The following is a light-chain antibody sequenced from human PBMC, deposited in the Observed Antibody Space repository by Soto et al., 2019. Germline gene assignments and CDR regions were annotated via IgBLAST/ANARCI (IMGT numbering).Light chain of an antibody. CDR2: DVS. J-gene: IGLJ2*01. CDR1: SSDVGGSNF. CDR3: SSYTTSDTVL. V-gene: IGLV2-14*01. Sequence: QSVLTQPASVSGSPGRSITISCTGTSSDVGGSNFVSWYQQHPGKAPKLMIYDVSNRPSGVSNRFSGSKSGNTASLTISGLQAEDEADYYCSSYTTSDTVLFGGGTKLTVL.